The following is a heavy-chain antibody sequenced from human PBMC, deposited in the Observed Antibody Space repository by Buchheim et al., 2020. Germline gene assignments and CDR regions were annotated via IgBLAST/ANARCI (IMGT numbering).Heavy chain of an antibody. V-gene: IGHV3-30*18. D-gene: IGHD1-26*01. CDR3: AKGWGLGSGTVDY. CDR1: GFTFSSYG. J-gene: IGHJ4*02. Sequence: QVQLVESGGGVVQPGRSLRLSCAASGFTFSSYGMHWVRQAPGEGLEWVAVISYDGSNKYYADSVKGRFTIPRDNSKNTLYLQMNSLRPEDTAVYYCAKGWGLGSGTVDYWGQGTL. CDR2: ISYDGSNK.